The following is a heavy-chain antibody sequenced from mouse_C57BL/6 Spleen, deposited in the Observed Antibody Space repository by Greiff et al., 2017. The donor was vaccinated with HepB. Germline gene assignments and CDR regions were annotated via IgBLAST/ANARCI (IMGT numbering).Heavy chain of an antibody. J-gene: IGHJ3*01. D-gene: IGHD2-3*01. V-gene: IGHV1-22*01. Sequence: EVKLMESGPELVKPGASVKMSCKASGYTFTDYNMHWVKQSHGKSLEWIGYINPNNGGTSYNQKFKGKATLTVNKSSRTAYMELRSLTSEDSAVYYCARGGYYPFAYWGQGTLVTVSA. CDR2: INPNNGGT. CDR3: ARGGYYPFAY. CDR1: GYTFTDYN.